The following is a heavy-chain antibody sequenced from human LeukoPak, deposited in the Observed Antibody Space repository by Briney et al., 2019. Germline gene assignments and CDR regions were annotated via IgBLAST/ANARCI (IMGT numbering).Heavy chain of an antibody. CDR1: GGSLSGYY. V-gene: IGHV4-34*01. D-gene: IGHD1-14*01. CDR2: INHSGST. CDR3: ARARRSKGGWFDP. Sequence: PSETLSLTCAVYGGSLSGYYWSWIRQPPGKGLEWIGEINHSGSTNYNPSLKSRVTISVDTSKNQFSLKLSSVTAADTAVYYCARARRSKGGWFDPWGQGTLVTVSS. J-gene: IGHJ5*02.